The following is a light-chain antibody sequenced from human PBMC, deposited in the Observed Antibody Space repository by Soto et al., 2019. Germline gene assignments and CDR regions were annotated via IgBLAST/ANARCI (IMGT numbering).Light chain of an antibody. Sequence: EIVLTQSPGTLSLSPGERATLSCRASQSVSSTYLAWYQQKPGQAPRLLIYGASSRATGIPDGFSGSGSGTDFTLTISRLEPEDFAVYYCQDYGSSRWTFGQGTRVDI. J-gene: IGKJ1*01. V-gene: IGKV3-20*01. CDR3: QDYGSSRWT. CDR2: GAS. CDR1: QSVSSTY.